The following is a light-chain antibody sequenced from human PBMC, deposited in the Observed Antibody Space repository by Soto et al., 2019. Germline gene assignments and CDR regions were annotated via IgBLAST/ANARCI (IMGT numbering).Light chain of an antibody. CDR3: QEYNSYSRT. CDR2: KAS. V-gene: IGKV1-5*03. J-gene: IGKJ1*01. Sequence: SQCSDIVSESIGDRVTXTCRASQTISSLLAWYQQKPGKAPKLLIYKASSLQSGVPSRYSGSGSGTEFTLTISSLQPHDFAAYYCQEYNSYSRTFGQGTKVDIK. CDR1: QTISSL.